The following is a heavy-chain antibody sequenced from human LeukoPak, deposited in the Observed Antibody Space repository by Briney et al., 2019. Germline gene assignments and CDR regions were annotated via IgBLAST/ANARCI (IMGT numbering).Heavy chain of an antibody. CDR2: IYHSGST. J-gene: IGHJ4*02. CDR1: GGSISSGGYS. CDR3: ARGTSSVDH. D-gene: IGHD6-25*01. V-gene: IGHV4-30-2*01. Sequence: PSQTLSLTCAVSGGSISSGGYSWSWIRQPPGKGLEWIGYIYHSGSTYYNPSLKGRVTISVDRSKNQFSLKLSSVTAADTAVYYCARGTSSVDHWGQGTLVTVSS.